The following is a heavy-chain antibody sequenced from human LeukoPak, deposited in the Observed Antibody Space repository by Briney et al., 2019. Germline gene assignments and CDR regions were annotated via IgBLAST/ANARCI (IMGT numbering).Heavy chain of an antibody. Sequence: GGSLRLSCAASGFTFSSYAMSWVRQAPGKGLEWVSAISGSGGSTYYADSVKGRFTISRDNSKNTLYLQMNSLRAEDTAVYYCAKSVDCSSDYSHCSFDYWGQGTLVTVSS. CDR1: GFTFSSYA. V-gene: IGHV3-23*01. CDR3: AKSVDCSSDYSHCSFDY. J-gene: IGHJ4*02. D-gene: IGHD4-11*01. CDR2: ISGSGGST.